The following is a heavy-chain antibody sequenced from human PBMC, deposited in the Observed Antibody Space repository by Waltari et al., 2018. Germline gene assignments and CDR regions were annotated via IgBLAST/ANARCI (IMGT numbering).Heavy chain of an antibody. D-gene: IGHD6-25*01. Sequence: QVQLRESGPGLVRSSETLSLTCTASGHSVNNDFYWAWIRQSPGGGLEWIASIYHTGSSHYKSSLKSLVSISTDMSTKQFFLTLTHLTAADTAVYYCAEEGNTTAGLFDSWGQGTLVTVSS. CDR2: IYHTGSS. J-gene: IGHJ4*02. CDR3: AEEGNTTAGLFDS. CDR1: GHSVNNDFY. V-gene: IGHV4-38-2*02.